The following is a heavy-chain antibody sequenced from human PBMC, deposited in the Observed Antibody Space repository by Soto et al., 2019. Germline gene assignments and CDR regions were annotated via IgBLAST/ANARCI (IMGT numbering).Heavy chain of an antibody. Sequence: PSETLSLTCAVYGGSFSGYYWSWIRQPPGKGLEWIGEINHSGSTNYNPSLKSRVTISVDTSKNQFSLKLSSVTAADKAVYYCARGLVRQQLVYYFDYWGQGTLVTVS. V-gene: IGHV4-34*01. CDR3: ARGLVRQQLVYYFDY. CDR2: INHSGST. CDR1: GGSFSGYY. J-gene: IGHJ4*02. D-gene: IGHD6-13*01.